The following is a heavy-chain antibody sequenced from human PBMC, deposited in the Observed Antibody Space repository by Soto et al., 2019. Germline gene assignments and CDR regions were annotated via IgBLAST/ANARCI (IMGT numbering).Heavy chain of an antibody. V-gene: IGHV4-61*01. CDR2: IYYSGST. Sequence: LSLTCTVSGGSVSSGRYYWSWIRQPPGKGLEWIGCIYYSGSTKYNPSLKSRVTISVDTSKNQFSLKLSSMTAADTAVYYCARSGSGSGWLGGQGTLVTVSS. D-gene: IGHD6-19*01. J-gene: IGHJ4*02. CDR3: ARSGSGSGWL. CDR1: GGSVSSGRYY.